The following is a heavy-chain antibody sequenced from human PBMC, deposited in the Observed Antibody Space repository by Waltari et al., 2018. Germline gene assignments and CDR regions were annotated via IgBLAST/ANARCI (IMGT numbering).Heavy chain of an antibody. J-gene: IGHJ4*02. V-gene: IGHV4-31*03. D-gene: IGHD3-9*01. CDR2: IYHSGST. CDR3: ARGDYDILTGYFPFDY. Sequence: QVQLQESGPGLVKPSQTLSLTCTVSGGSISSGGYYWSWIRQHPGKGLEWIGYIYHSGSTYYNPSLKSRVTISVDRSKNQFSRKLSSVTAADTAVYYCARGDYDILTGYFPFDYWGQGTLVTVSS. CDR1: GGSISSGGYY.